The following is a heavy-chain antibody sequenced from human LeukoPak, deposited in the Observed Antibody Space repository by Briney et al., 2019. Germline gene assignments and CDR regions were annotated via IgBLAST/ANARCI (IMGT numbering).Heavy chain of an antibody. CDR3: ARLGAVATIKAY. Sequence: ASLKVSFKPAGYTFTSYHINWVRQAPRQRLEWMGWMNPHSGNTGYAPKFQGRVTMTRTTSISTAYLELSSLSSEDTAVYYCARLGAVATIKAYGGQGTLVTASS. J-gene: IGHJ4*02. CDR1: GYTFTSYH. V-gene: IGHV1-8*01. CDR2: MNPHSGNT. D-gene: IGHD5-12*01.